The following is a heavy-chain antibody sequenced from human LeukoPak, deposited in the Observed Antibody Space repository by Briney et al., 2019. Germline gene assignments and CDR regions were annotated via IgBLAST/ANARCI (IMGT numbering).Heavy chain of an antibody. CDR3: ARGLYYFDY. CDR1: GFTFSSYS. Sequence: GGSLRLSCAASGFTFSSYSMTWVRQAPGKGLEWVSAVSGSGGSTYYADTVKGRFTISRDNSKNTLYLQMNSLRAEDTAVYYCARGLYYFDYWGQGTLVTVSS. J-gene: IGHJ4*02. D-gene: IGHD2-2*01. V-gene: IGHV3-23*01. CDR2: VSGSGGST.